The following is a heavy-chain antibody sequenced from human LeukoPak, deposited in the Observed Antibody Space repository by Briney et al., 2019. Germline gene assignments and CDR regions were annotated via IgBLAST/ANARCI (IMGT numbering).Heavy chain of an antibody. CDR1: GFTFSSYW. CDR3: AKGGTSAAASNKRIGY. Sequence: GGSLRLSCAASGFTFSSYWMTWVRQAPGKGLEWVAFIRYDGSNKYYADSVKGRFTISRDNSKNTLYLQMNSLRAEDTAVYYCAKGGTSAAASNKRIGYWGQGTLVTVSS. V-gene: IGHV3-30*02. D-gene: IGHD6-13*01. CDR2: IRYDGSNK. J-gene: IGHJ4*02.